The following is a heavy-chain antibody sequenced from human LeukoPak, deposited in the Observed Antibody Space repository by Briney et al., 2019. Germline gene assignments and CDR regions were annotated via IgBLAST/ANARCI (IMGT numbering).Heavy chain of an antibody. J-gene: IGHJ6*02. CDR2: IVVGSGNT. CDR3: AADHYDFWSGYLYGMDV. D-gene: IGHD3-3*01. CDR1: GFTFTSSA. Sequence: SVKVSCKASGFTFTSSAVQWVRQARGQRLEWIGWIVVGSGNTNYAQKFQERVTITRDMSTSTAYMELSSLRSEDTAVYYCAADHYDFWSGYLYGMDVWGQGTTVTVSS. V-gene: IGHV1-58*01.